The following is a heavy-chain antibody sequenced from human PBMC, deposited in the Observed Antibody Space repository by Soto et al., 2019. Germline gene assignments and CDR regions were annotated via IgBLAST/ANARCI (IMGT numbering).Heavy chain of an antibody. CDR2: ISYDGNNK. Sequence: PWGSLRLSCAASGFTFSTYAIHWVRQAPCKGLEWAAFISYDGNNKNYADSVKGRFTISRDNSKNTVYLQMNSLTAEDTAVYYCARSYKSGWYYFDYWGQGTLVTVSS. V-gene: IGHV3-30-3*01. D-gene: IGHD6-19*01. J-gene: IGHJ4*02. CDR3: ARSYKSGWYYFDY. CDR1: GFTFSTYA.